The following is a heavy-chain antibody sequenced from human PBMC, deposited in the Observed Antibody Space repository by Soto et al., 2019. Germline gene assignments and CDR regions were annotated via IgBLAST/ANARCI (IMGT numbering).Heavy chain of an antibody. V-gene: IGHV1-3*01. J-gene: IGHJ6*02. CDR3: ARDLYSSSWYRGMDV. Sequence: QVQLVQSGAEVKKPGASVKVSCKASGYTFTSYAMHWVRQAPGQRLEWMGWINAGNGNTKYSQKFQGRVTITRDTSGDTAYMELSSLRSEDTAVYYCARDLYSSSWYRGMDVWGQGTTVTVSS. D-gene: IGHD6-13*01. CDR1: GYTFTSYA. CDR2: INAGNGNT.